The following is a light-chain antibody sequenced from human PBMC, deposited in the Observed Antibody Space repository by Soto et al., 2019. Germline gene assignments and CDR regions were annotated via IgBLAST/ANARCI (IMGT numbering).Light chain of an antibody. CDR2: DAS. Sequence: DIQMPQSPSTLSASVGDTVTVTCRASQSVSGWLAWYQQKPGEAPKLLIYDASALPRGVPSRFSGSGSGTKYTLTFASLQPAELATYYCQQYDTFSCTFGPGTKVEI. CDR3: QQYDTFSCT. J-gene: IGKJ1*01. CDR1: QSVSGW. V-gene: IGKV1-5*01.